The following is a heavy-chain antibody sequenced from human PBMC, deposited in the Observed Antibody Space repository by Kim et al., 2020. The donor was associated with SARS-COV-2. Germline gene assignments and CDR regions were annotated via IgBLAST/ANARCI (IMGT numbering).Heavy chain of an antibody. CDR2: IWFDGSTK. Sequence: GGSLRLSCGASGFIFSSYGMHWVRQAPGKGLEWVALIWFDGSTKYYADSVKGRFTISRDNAKNTLYLQMNSLRAEDTAVYYCARPSAAAGLYYYYGMDVWGQGTTVTVSS. D-gene: IGHD6-13*01. CDR3: ARPSAAAGLYYYYGMDV. CDR1: GFIFSSYG. V-gene: IGHV3-33*01. J-gene: IGHJ6*02.